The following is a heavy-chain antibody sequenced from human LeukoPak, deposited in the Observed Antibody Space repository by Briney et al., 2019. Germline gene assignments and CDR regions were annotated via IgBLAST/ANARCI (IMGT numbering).Heavy chain of an antibody. CDR3: ARRSYNSPFRY. Sequence: SETLSLTCTVSGYSISSGYYWGWIRQPPGKGLEWIGSIYHSGSTYYNPSLKSRVTISVDTSKNQFSLRLSSVTAADTAVYYCARRSYNSPFRYWGQGTLVTVSS. J-gene: IGHJ4*02. CDR2: IYHSGST. D-gene: IGHD5-24*01. V-gene: IGHV4-38-2*02. CDR1: GYSISSGYY.